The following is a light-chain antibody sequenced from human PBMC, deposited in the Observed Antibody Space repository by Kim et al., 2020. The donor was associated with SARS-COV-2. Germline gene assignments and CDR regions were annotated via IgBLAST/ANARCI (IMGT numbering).Light chain of an antibody. J-gene: IGLJ3*02. CDR1: NIGIKG. Sequence: PGKAARITCRGNNIGIKGVHWYQQKPGQAPVLVIHDDRDRPSGIPERFSGSNSGNTATLTISRGEAGDEADYYCQVWDSSSDHRVFGGGTQLTVL. CDR3: QVWDSSSDHRV. CDR2: DDR. V-gene: IGLV3-21*03.